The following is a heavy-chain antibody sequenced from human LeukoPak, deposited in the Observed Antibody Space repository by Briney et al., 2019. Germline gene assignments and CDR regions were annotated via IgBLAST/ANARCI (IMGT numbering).Heavy chain of an antibody. CDR2: ISYSGVT. Sequence: SETLSLTCTVSGGSINSSSYYCGWIRQPPGKGREWIGSISYSGVTYYNPSLESRVIISVDSSKSQFSLKLTSVTAADTAVYYCAREVVTGRPDHYYYMDVWGKGTTVTVSS. CDR1: GGSINSSSYY. J-gene: IGHJ6*03. D-gene: IGHD4-23*01. CDR3: AREVVTGRPDHYYYMDV. V-gene: IGHV4-39*07.